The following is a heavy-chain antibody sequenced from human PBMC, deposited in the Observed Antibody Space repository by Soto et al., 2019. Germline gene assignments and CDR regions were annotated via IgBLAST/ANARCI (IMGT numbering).Heavy chain of an antibody. CDR3: ARQDYDYVWGSYRYTWGWFDP. J-gene: IGHJ5*02. CDR1: GYSFTSYW. Sequence: PGESLKISCKGSGYSFTSYWIGWVRQMPGKGLEWMGIIYPGDSDTRYSPSFQGQVTISADKSISTAYLQWSSLKASDTAMYYCARQDYDYVWGSYRYTWGWFDPWGQGTLVTVSS. V-gene: IGHV5-51*01. D-gene: IGHD3-16*02. CDR2: IYPGDSDT.